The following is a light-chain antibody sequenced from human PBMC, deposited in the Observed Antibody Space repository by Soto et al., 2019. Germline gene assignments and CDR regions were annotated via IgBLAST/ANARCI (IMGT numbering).Light chain of an antibody. J-gene: IGLJ2*01. CDR3: SSYTSSSTLV. CDR2: DVS. CDR1: SSDVGGYKY. V-gene: IGLV2-14*03. Sequence: QSALTQPASVSGSPGQSITISCTGTSSDVGGYKYVSWYQQHPGTAPKLMIFDVSDRPSGVSDRLSGSKSGNTASLTISGLQAEDEADYYCSSYTSSSTLVFGGGTQLT.